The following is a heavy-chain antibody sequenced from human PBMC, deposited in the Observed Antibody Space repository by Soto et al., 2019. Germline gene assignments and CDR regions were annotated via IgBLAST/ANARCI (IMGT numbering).Heavy chain of an antibody. CDR2: FDPEDGET. CDR1: GYTLTELS. CDR3: ATVIAAAGFFDY. Sequence: ASVKVSCKVSGYTLTELSMHWVRQAPGKGLEWMGGFDPEDGETIYAQKFQGRVTMTEDTSTDTAYMELSSLRSEDTAVYYCATVIAAAGFFDYWGQGTLVTVSS. D-gene: IGHD6-13*01. V-gene: IGHV1-24*01. J-gene: IGHJ4*02.